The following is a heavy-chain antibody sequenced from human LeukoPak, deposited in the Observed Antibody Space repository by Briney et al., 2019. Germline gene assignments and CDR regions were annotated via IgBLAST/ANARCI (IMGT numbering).Heavy chain of an antibody. CDR3: ARSEGDGGNSGAFDI. V-gene: IGHV1-69*13. CDR2: IIPIFGTA. Sequence: SVKVSCKASGGTFSSYAISWVRQAPGQGLEWMGGIIPIFGTANYAQKFQGRVTITADESTSTAYMELSSLRSEDTAVYYCARSEGDGGNSGAFDIWGQGTMVTVSS. J-gene: IGHJ3*02. CDR1: GGTFSSYA. D-gene: IGHD4-23*01.